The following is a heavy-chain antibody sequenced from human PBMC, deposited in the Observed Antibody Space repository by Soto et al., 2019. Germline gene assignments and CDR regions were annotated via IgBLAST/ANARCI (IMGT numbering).Heavy chain of an antibody. V-gene: IGHV1-18*01. CDR2: ISAYNGNT. J-gene: IGHJ6*02. D-gene: IGHD6-19*01. CDR1: GYTFTSCG. Sequence: ASVKVSCKASGYTFTSCGMSWVRQAPGQGLEWMGWISAYNGNTNYAQKLQGRVTMTTDTSTSTAYMELRSLRSDDTAVYYCARVASSGWYAYYYYYGMDVGGQGTTVTVSS. CDR3: ARVASSGWYAYYYYYGMDV.